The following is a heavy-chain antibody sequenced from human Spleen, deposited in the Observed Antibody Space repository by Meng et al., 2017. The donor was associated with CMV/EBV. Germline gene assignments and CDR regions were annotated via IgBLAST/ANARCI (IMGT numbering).Heavy chain of an antibody. V-gene: IGHV1-69*05. Sequence: CKASGGTFGHNGISWVRQAPGQGLEWMGGIIPMFGSADLEQKFQGRVTMTTDESTSTAYLDLSSLTSDDTAMYYCATYSSSDSGFENWGQGTLVTVSS. CDR3: ATYSSSDSGFEN. D-gene: IGHD6-6*01. CDR2: IIPMFGSA. CDR1: GGTFGHNG. J-gene: IGHJ4*02.